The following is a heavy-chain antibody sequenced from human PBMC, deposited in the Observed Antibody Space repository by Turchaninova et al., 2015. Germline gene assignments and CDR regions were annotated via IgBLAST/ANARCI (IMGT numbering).Heavy chain of an antibody. J-gene: IGHJ4*02. CDR1: GFTFSSFG. CDR2: MRYDGSNE. V-gene: IGHV3-30*02. CDR3: AKDISWGWRHPEERGFDY. Sequence: QVQLVESGGGVVQPGGSLRLSCATSGFTFSSFGIHWVRQAPGTGLGWVAFMRYDGSNEYCVDSVGGRVTIARDNSKNTLYLQMNSLRVEDTAVYYCAKDISWGWRHPEERGFDYWGQGTLVTVSS. D-gene: IGHD7-27*01.